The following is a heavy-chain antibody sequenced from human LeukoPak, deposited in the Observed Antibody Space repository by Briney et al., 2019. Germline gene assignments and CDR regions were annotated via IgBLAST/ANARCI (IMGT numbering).Heavy chain of an antibody. D-gene: IGHD6-19*01. CDR1: GFTFSSYA. CDR3: AKDPYIGGWFFFDY. CDR2: TSGSGGST. V-gene: IGHV3-23*01. J-gene: IGHJ4*02. Sequence: GGSLRLSCAASGFTFSSYAMSWVRQAPGKGLEWVSTTSGSGGSTYYAVSVKGRVSISRDNSNNMVYLQMSSLRADDTAVYFCAKDPYIGGWFFFDYWGQGTLVAVSS.